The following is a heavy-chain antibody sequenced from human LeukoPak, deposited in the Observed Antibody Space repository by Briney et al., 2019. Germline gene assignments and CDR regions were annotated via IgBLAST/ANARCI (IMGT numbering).Heavy chain of an antibody. CDR3: ARRIAAAPRYAFDI. Sequence: SETLSLTCTVSGGSISGYYWTWIRQPPGKGLEWIGYIYYSGSTNYNPSLKSRVTISLDTSKNQFSLKLSSVTAADTPVYYCARRIAAAPRYAFDIWGQGTMVTVSS. V-gene: IGHV4-59*08. D-gene: IGHD6-13*01. CDR1: GGSISGYY. J-gene: IGHJ3*02. CDR2: IYYSGST.